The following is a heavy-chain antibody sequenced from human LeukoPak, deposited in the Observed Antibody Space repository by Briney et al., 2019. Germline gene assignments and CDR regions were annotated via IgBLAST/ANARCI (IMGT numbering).Heavy chain of an antibody. Sequence: GGSLRLSCAPSGFTFTNYPMTWVRQSPGKGLEWVATITSGGGNTYYRDSVKGRFTISRDNFKDTLHLQLKSLSAEDTAVYFCARYFFDSSGRYFDYWGKEPWSPSPQ. D-gene: IGHD3-22*01. CDR2: ITSGGGNT. CDR3: ARYFFDSSGRYFDY. V-gene: IGHV3-23*01. CDR1: GFTFTNYP. J-gene: IGHJ4*01.